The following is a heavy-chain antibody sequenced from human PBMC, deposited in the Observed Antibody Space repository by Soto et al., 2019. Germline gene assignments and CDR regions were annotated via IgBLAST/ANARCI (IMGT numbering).Heavy chain of an antibody. CDR3: EQAGQKRFKPNDLGNQFDP. CDR2: IIPIFGIP. V-gene: IGHV1-69*13. D-gene: IGHD3-3*01. CDR1: GGTFSSYA. J-gene: IGHJ5*02. Sequence: ASVKVSCKESGGTFSSYAIAWVRQAPGQGLEWMGGIIPIFGIPNYAQKFQGRVAITADESTNTAYMELSSLRSDDTAVYYCEQAGQKRFKPNDLGNQFDPRGQGTMVTAS.